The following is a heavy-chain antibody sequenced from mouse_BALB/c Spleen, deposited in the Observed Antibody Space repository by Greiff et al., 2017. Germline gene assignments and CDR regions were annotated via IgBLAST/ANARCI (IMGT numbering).Heavy chain of an antibody. Sequence: EVNVVESGGGLVQPGGSLKLSCAASGFTFSSYGMSWVRQTPDKRLELVATINSNGGSTYYPDSVKGRFTISRDNAKNTLYLQMSSLKSEDTAMYYCARDDYGKDYAMDYWGQGTSVTVSS. J-gene: IGHJ4*01. D-gene: IGHD2-1*01. CDR1: GFTFSSYG. CDR3: ARDDYGKDYAMDY. V-gene: IGHV5-6-3*01. CDR2: INSNGGST.